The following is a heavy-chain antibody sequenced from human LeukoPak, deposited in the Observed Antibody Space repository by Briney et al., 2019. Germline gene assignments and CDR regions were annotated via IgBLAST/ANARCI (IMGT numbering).Heavy chain of an antibody. CDR1: GGSISSYY. V-gene: IGHV4-59*01. Sequence: SETLSLTCTVSGGSISSYYWSWIRQPPGKGLEWIGYIYYSGSTNYNPSLKSRVTISVDTSKNQFSLKLSSVTAADTAVYYCARTIAAAGTNWFDPWGQGTLVTVSS. CDR2: IYYSGST. D-gene: IGHD6-13*01. J-gene: IGHJ5*02. CDR3: ARTIAAAGTNWFDP.